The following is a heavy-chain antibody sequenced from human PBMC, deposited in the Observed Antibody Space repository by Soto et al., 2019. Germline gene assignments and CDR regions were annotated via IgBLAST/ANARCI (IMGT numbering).Heavy chain of an antibody. CDR2: ISSNSAYI. J-gene: IGHJ5*02. CDR1: GFTFSSYS. Sequence: EVQLVESGGGLVKPGGSLRLSCAASGFTFSSYSMNWVRQAPGKGLEWVSSISSNSAYIYYTDALRGRFTISRDNAKNSLHLQMNSLRAEDTAVYYCTRDASRDSSARGWFDPWGPGTLVTVSS. D-gene: IGHD6-13*01. CDR3: TRDASRDSSARGWFDP. V-gene: IGHV3-21*01.